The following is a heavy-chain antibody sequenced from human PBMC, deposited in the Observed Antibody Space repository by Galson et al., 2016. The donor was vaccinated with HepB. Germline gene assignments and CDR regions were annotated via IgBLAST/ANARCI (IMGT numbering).Heavy chain of an antibody. J-gene: IGHJ4*02. V-gene: IGHV3-21*01. D-gene: IGHD3-10*01. Sequence: SLRLSCAASGFPFSAFFTSWVRQAPGKGLECVSSITSGGSYVYYADSVKSRFTISRDNAKNSLYLQMNSLRAEEQALYYCASAKFGRQVDDWGQGTLVTVSS. CDR3: ASAKFGRQVDD. CDR2: ITSGGSYV. CDR1: GFPFSAFF.